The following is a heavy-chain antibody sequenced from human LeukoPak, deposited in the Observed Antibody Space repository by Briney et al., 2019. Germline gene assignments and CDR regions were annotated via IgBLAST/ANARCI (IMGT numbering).Heavy chain of an antibody. CDR1: GGSISSYY. V-gene: IGHV4-59*01. J-gene: IGHJ6*02. CDR2: IFSSGST. Sequence: SETLSLTCTGSGGSISSYYWSWVRQAPGKGLEGIGYIFSSGSTNYIPSLKSRVTISVVTSTNQFSLNLTSVTAADTAVYYCARDTPYYHSSGYPRYYYYGMDVWGQGTTVTVSS. CDR3: ARDTPYYHSSGYPRYYYYGMDV. D-gene: IGHD3-22*01.